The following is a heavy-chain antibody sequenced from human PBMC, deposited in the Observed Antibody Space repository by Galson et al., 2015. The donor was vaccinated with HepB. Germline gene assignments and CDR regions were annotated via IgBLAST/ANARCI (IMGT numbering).Heavy chain of an antibody. D-gene: IGHD2-2*02. CDR3: ARTYCSSTSCYSDY. V-gene: IGHV2-5*02. CDR1: GFSLHSSGVG. CDR2: IYWDDDK. Sequence: PALVKPTQTLTLTCSFSGFSLHSSGVGVGWIRQSPGKALEWLALIYWDDDKRYSPSLKSRLTITTDTSRRQVVPTMANMDPVDTGTYYCARTYCSSTSCYSDYWGQGTLVTVSS. J-gene: IGHJ4*02.